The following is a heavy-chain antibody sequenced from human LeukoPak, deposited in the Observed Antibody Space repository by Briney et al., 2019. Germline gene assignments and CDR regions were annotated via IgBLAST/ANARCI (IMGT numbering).Heavy chain of an antibody. V-gene: IGHV7-4-1*02. D-gene: IGHD3-10*01. CDR2: INTNTGNP. J-gene: IGHJ4*02. CDR3: ARDLFRPGESVAVGGDY. CDR1: GYTFTSYA. Sequence: RASVKVSCKASGYTFTSYAMNWVRQAPGQGLEWMGWINTNTGNPTYAQGFTGRFVFSLDTSVSTAYLQISSLKAEDTAVYYCARDLFRPGESVAVGGDYWGQGTLVTVSS.